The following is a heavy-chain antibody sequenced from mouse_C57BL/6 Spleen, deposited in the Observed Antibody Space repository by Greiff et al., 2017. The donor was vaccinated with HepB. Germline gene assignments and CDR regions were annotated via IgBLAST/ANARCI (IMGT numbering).Heavy chain of an antibody. J-gene: IGHJ3*01. D-gene: IGHD1-1*01. V-gene: IGHV1-55*01. CDR2: IYPGSGST. CDR3: ARSNVLLRYFAY. CDR1: GYTFTSYW. Sequence: QVQLQQPGAELVKPGASVKMSCKASGYTFTSYWITWVKQRPGQGLEWIGDIYPGSGSTNYNEKFKSKATLTVDTSSSTAYMQLSSLTSEDSAVYYCARSNVLLRYFAYWGQGTLVTVSA.